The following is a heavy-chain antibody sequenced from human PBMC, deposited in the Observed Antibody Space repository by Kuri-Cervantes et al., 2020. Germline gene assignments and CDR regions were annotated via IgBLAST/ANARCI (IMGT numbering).Heavy chain of an antibody. D-gene: IGHD3-10*01. V-gene: IGHV1-18*04. CDR2: ISAYTGDT. CDR1: GYTFTYRY. J-gene: IGHJ4*02. Sequence: ASVKVSCKASGYTFTYRYLHWVRQAPGQVLEWMGWISAYTGDTNYAQKLQDRVTMTTDTSKSIAYMELRSLRSGDTAVYYCARGGPTGSGSYAWAWGQGTLVTVSS. CDR3: ARGGPTGSGSYAWA.